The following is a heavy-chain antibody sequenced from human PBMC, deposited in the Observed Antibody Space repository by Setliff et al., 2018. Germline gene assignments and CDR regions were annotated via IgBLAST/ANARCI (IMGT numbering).Heavy chain of an antibody. CDR1: GYTFSSYA. D-gene: IGHD2-15*01. J-gene: IGHJ5*02. CDR2: INTKTGNP. CDR3: ARSPALLGIVYLDP. V-gene: IGHV7-4-1*02. Sequence: ASVKVSCKASGYTFSSYAMNWVRQAPGQGFEWMGWINTKTGNPTYAQDFTGRLVFSLDTSVNTAFVQISSLKAEDTAVYYCARSPALLGIVYLDPWGQGTRVTVSS.